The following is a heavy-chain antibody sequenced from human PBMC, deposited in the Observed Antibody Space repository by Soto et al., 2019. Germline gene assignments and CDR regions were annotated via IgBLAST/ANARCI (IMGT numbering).Heavy chain of an antibody. CDR1: GFTFSSYW. Sequence: GGSLRLSCAASGFTFSSYWMHWVRQAPGKGLVWVSRINSDGSSTSYADSVKGRFTISRDNAKNTLYLQMNSLRAEDTAVYYCARDVLPRYYDILTGPDYWGQGTLVTVSS. CDR3: ARDVLPRYYDILTGPDY. V-gene: IGHV3-74*01. J-gene: IGHJ4*02. CDR2: INSDGSST. D-gene: IGHD3-9*01.